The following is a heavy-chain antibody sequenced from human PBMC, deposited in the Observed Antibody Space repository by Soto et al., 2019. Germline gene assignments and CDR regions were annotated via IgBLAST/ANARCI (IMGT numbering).Heavy chain of an antibody. CDR1: GYSFTSYW. J-gene: IGHJ3*02. V-gene: IGHV5-51*01. D-gene: IGHD3-22*01. Sequence: GESLKISCKGSGYSFTSYWIGWVRQMPGKGLEWMGIIYPGDSDTRYSPSFQGQVTISADKSISTAYLQWSSLKASDTAMYYCARHSRTYYYDSSGYPDAFDIWGQGTMVTVSS. CDR3: ARHSRTYYYDSSGYPDAFDI. CDR2: IYPGDSDT.